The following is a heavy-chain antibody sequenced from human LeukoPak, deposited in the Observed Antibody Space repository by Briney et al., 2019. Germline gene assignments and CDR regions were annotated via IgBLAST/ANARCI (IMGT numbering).Heavy chain of an antibody. CDR2: IWYDGSNK. CDR1: GFTFTSYG. D-gene: IGHD5-12*01. Sequence: GTSLRLSYAASGFTFTSYGMHWVRQAPGKGLEWVAVIWYDGSNKYYVDSVKGRFTISRDNSKNTLYLQMNSLRAEDTAVYYCARGGSGYDFDFWGQGTLVTVSS. V-gene: IGHV3-33*01. J-gene: IGHJ4*02. CDR3: ARGGSGYDFDF.